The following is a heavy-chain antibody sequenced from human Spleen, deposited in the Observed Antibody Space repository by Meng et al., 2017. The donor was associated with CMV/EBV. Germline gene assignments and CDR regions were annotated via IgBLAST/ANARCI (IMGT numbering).Heavy chain of an antibody. J-gene: IGHJ6*02. CDR2: IKQDGSEK. Sequence: GGSLRLSCAASGFTFSSYWMSWVRQAPGKGLEWVANIKQDGSEKYYVDSVKGRFTISRDNAKNSLSLQMNSLRAEDTAVYYCARDISIAAAGTEHYYYYGMDVWGQGTTVTVSS. D-gene: IGHD6-13*01. CDR3: ARDISIAAAGTEHYYYYGMDV. V-gene: IGHV3-7*01. CDR1: GFTFSSYW.